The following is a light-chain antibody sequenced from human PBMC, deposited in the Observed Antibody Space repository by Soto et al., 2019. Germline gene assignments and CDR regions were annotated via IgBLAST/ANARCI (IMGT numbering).Light chain of an antibody. V-gene: IGKV4-1*01. CDR1: QSVLYSSNNKNY. CDR2: WAS. Sequence: DIVMTQSPDSLAVSLGERATINCKSSQSVLYSSNNKNYLAWYQQKPGQPPKLLIYWASTRESGVPDRFSGSGCGTDFTLTISSLQAEDVAVYSCQQYYSTRSFGGGTKVEIK. J-gene: IGKJ4*01. CDR3: QQYYSTRS.